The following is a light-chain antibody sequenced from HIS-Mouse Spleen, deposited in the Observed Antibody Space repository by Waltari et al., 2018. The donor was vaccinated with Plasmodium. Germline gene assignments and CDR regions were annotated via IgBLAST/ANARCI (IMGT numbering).Light chain of an antibody. CDR2: VAS. CDR3: QQYNNWPAWT. J-gene: IGKJ1*01. V-gene: IGKV3-15*01. CDR1: QSVSSN. Sequence: EIVMTKSPATLSVSPGERANLSCRASQSVSSNLAWYQQKPGQAPRLLIYVASTRATGIPARFSGSGAGTEFTLTISSLQSEDFAVYYCQQYNNWPAWTFGQGTKVEIK.